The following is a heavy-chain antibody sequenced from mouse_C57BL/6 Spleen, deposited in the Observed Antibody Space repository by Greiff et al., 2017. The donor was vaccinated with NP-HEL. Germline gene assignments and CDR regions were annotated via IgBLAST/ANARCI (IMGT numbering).Heavy chain of an antibody. CDR1: GFTFSSYA. V-gene: IGHV5-9-1*02. J-gene: IGHJ1*03. CDR3: TRDDYDDGSYWYFDV. CDR2: ISSGGDYI. Sequence: EVMLVESGEGLVKPGGSLKLSCAASGFTFSSYAMSWVRQTPEKRLEWVAYISSGGDYIYYADTVKGRFTISRDNARNTLYLQMSRLKSEDTAMYYCTRDDYDDGSYWYFDVWGTGTTVTVSS. D-gene: IGHD2-4*01.